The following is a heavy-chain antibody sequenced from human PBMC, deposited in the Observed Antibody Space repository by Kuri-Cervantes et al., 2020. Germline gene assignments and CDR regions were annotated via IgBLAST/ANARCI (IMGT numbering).Heavy chain of an antibody. V-gene: IGHV4-59*01. CDR2: IYYSGST. J-gene: IGHJ5*02. D-gene: IGHD2-15*01. CDR1: GGSISSYY. CDR3: ARLLGYCSGGSCNWFDP. Sequence: SETLSLTCTVSGGSISSYYWSWVRQPPGKGLEWIGYIYYSGSTNYNPSLKSRVAISGDTSKNQFSLNLSSVTAADTAVYYCARLLGYCSGGSCNWFDPWGQGTLVTVSS.